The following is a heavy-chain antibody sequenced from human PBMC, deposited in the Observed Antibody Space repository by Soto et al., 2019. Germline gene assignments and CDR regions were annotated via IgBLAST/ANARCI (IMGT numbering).Heavy chain of an antibody. Sequence: LSLTCTVSGGSISSGGYYWSWIRQHPGKGLEWIGYIYYSGSTYYNPSLKSRVTISVDTSKNQFSLKLSSVTAADTAVYYCARGGTKMTTVTTDWYFDLWGRGTLVTVSS. J-gene: IGHJ2*01. CDR3: ARGGTKMTTVTTDWYFDL. CDR2: IYYSGST. D-gene: IGHD4-17*01. CDR1: GGSISSGGYY. V-gene: IGHV4-31*03.